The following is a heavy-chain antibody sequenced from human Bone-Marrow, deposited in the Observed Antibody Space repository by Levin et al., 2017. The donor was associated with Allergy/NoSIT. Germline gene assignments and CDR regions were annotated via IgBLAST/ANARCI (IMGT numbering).Heavy chain of an antibody. CDR2: IIPIFGTA. V-gene: IGHV1-69*01. CDR3: ARGRLGELSLYHYYYGMDV. D-gene: IGHD3-16*02. J-gene: IGHJ6*02. Sequence: SVKVSCKASGGTFSSYAISWVRQAPGQGLEWMGGIIPIFGTANYAQKFQGRVTITADESTSTAYMELSSLRSEDTAVYYCARGRLGELSLYHYYYGMDVWGQGTTVTVSS. CDR1: GGTFSSYA.